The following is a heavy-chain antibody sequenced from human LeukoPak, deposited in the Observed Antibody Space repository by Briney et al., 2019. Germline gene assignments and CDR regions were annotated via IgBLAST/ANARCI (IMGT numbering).Heavy chain of an antibody. CDR2: INHSGST. V-gene: IGHV4-34*01. CDR3: ASYSSGHRGYFDY. CDR1: GGSFSGYY. D-gene: IGHD3-22*01. J-gene: IGHJ4*02. Sequence: SESLSLTSAVYGGSFSGYYWSWIRQPPGKGLEWIGEINHSGSTNYNPSLKSRVTISVDTSKNQFSLKLSSVAAADTAVYYCASYSSGHRGYFDYWGQGTLVTVSS.